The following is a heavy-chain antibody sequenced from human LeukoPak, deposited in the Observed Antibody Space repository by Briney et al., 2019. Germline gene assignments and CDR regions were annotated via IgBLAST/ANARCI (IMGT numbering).Heavy chain of an antibody. D-gene: IGHD6-19*01. CDR1: GFTFSSYG. J-gene: IGHJ5*02. CDR2: ISSSGSTI. CDR3: AKAEALAVAGTIPNWFDP. V-gene: IGHV3-48*03. Sequence: GGSLRLSCAASGFTFSSYGMNWVRQAPGKGLEWVSYISSSGSTIYYADSVKGRFTISRDNAKNSLYLQMNSLRAEDTAVSYCAKAEALAVAGTIPNWFDPWGQGTLVTVSS.